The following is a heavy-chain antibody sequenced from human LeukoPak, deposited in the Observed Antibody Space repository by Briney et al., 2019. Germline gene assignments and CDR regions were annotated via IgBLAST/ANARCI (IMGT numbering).Heavy chain of an antibody. CDR2: IKEDGTEK. Sequence: GGSLRLSCAASGFTFSSYWMTWVRQAPGKGLEWVANIKEDGTEKYYVDSVKGRFTISRDDAKTSLYLQMNSLRAEDTAVYYCAREIFMDVWGQGTTVTVSS. D-gene: IGHD3-3*01. J-gene: IGHJ6*02. CDR3: AREIFMDV. CDR1: GFTFSSYW. V-gene: IGHV3-7*05.